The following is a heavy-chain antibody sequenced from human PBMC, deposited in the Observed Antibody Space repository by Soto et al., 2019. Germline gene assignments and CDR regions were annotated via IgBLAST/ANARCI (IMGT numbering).Heavy chain of an antibody. CDR2: INAGNNNT. V-gene: IGHV1-3*01. CDR3: ARSGYCSGGSCYPSY. Sequence: QVQLVQSGAEVKKPGASVKVSCKASGYTFTSYAMHWVRQAPGQRLEWMGWINAGNNNTKYSQKFKGRVTITRDTSANTAYMELSSLRCEDTAVYYCARSGYCSGGSCYPSYWGQGTLVTVAS. J-gene: IGHJ4*02. CDR1: GYTFTSYA. D-gene: IGHD2-15*01.